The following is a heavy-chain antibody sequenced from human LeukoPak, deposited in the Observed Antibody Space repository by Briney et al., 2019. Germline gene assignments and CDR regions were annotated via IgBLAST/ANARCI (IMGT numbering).Heavy chain of an antibody. CDR2: ISYDGSNK. Sequence: GGSLRLSCAASGFTFSSYAMHWVRQAPGKGLEWVAVISYDGSNKYYADSVKGRFTISRDNSKNTLYLQMNSLRAEDTAVYYCAKLGTARDDAFDIWGQGTMVTVSS. CDR3: AKLGTARDDAFDI. CDR1: GFTFSSYA. J-gene: IGHJ3*02. D-gene: IGHD5-18*01. V-gene: IGHV3-30*04.